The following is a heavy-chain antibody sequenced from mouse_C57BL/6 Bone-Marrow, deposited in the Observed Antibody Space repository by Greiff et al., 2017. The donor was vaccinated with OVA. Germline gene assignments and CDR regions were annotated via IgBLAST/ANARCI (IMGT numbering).Heavy chain of an antibody. CDR3: ARSDYGNYPYYIDY. Sequence: VQLQQSGPELVKPGASVKISCKASGYTFTDYYINWVKQRPGQGLEWIGWIFPGSGSTYYNEKFKGKATLTVDKSSSTAYMLLSSLTSEDSAVYCCARSDYGNYPYYIDYWGQGTTLTVSS. CDR2: IFPGSGST. J-gene: IGHJ2*01. D-gene: IGHD2-1*01. CDR1: GYTFTDYY. V-gene: IGHV1-75*01.